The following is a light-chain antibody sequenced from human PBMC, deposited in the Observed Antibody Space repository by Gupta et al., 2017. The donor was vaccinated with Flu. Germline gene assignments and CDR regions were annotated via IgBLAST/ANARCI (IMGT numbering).Light chain of an antibody. J-gene: IGLJ2*01. CDR2: KDT. CDR3: QSADSSGTVV. CDR1: ALPNKY. Sequence: SGDALPNKYASWYQQKPGQAPVLLIFKDTETPSGIPARFSGSTSGTTVTLTITGVQAEDEADYYCQSADSSGTVVFGGGTKLAVL. V-gene: IGLV3-25*03.